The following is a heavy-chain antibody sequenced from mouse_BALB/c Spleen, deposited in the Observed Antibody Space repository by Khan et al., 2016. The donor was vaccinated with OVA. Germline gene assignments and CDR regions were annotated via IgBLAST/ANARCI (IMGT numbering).Heavy chain of an antibody. Sequence: QVQLQQSGPELAKPGASVKMSCKASGYTFTTYWMHWVKQRPGQGLEWIGYINPTSGYTDYNEKFKDKATLSADKSSSTAYMQLSSLTSEDSAVYYCARDRIDYWGQGTTLTVSS. J-gene: IGHJ2*01. CDR1: GYTFTTYW. CDR2: INPTSGYT. CDR3: ARDRIDY. V-gene: IGHV1-7*01.